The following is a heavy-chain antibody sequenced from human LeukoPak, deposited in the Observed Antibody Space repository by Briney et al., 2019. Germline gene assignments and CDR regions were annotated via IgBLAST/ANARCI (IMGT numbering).Heavy chain of an antibody. CDR3: AKDLGDVDISGYYRPGTFDI. V-gene: IGHV3-23*01. Sequence: GSLILSCVVSGFTFSNYAMNWVRQAPGQGLEWVSVISGSVGTTYYTDSVKGRFTISRDSSQNTLYLQMNRLRAEDTAIYYCAKDLGDVDISGYYRPGTFDIWGQGTMVTVS. CDR2: ISGSVGTT. J-gene: IGHJ3*02. CDR1: GFTFSNYA. D-gene: IGHD3-22*01.